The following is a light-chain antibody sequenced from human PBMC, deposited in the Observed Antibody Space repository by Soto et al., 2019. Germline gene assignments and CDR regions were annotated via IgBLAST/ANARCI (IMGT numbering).Light chain of an antibody. CDR2: GAS. CDR3: QQYGSSPLT. Sequence: EIVLTQSPGTLSLSPGERATLSCRSSQSVRSNNFLAWYQQKPGQAPRLLIYGASSRATGIPDRFSGSGSGTDFTLTVSRLEPEDFAVYYCQQYGSSPLTFGGGPRWIS. J-gene: IGKJ4*01. V-gene: IGKV3-20*01. CDR1: QSVRSNN.